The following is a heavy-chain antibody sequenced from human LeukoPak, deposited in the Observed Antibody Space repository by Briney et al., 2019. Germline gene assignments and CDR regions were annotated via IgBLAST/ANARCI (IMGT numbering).Heavy chain of an antibody. CDR1: GFTFSSYA. CDR2: ISGSGGST. J-gene: IGHJ4*02. CDR3: AKDPQYSTRSGQSYFDY. Sequence: GGSLRLSCAASGFTFSSYAMSWVRQAPGKGLEWVSGISGSGGSTYYADSVKGRFTISRDNSKNTLYLQMNSLRAEDTAVYYCAKDPQYSTRSGQSYFDYWGQGTLVTVSS. V-gene: IGHV3-23*01. D-gene: IGHD6-13*01.